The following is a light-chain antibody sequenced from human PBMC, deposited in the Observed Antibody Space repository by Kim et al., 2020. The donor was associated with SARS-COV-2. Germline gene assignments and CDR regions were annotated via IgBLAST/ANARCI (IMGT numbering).Light chain of an antibody. Sequence: EIVLTQSPGTLSLSPGERATLSCRASQSITSSYLAWFQQKPGQAPRLLIYGASSRAPGIPDRFSGSGSETDFTLTSSRLGPEDLAVYYCQHYGSAPKPFGQGPKLEIK. J-gene: IGKJ2*01. CDR1: QSITSSY. CDR2: GAS. CDR3: QHYGSAPKP. V-gene: IGKV3-20*01.